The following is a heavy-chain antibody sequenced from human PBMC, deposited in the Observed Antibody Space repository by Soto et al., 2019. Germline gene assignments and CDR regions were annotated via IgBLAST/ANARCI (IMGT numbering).Heavy chain of an antibody. CDR3: ARGVVVVYAFDI. V-gene: IGHV4-30-4*01. CDR2: IYYSGST. CDR1: GGSISSGDYY. J-gene: IGHJ3*02. D-gene: IGHD3-22*01. Sequence: PSETLSLTCTVSGGSISSGDYYWSWIRQPPGKGLEWIGYIYYSGSTYYNPSLKSRVTISVDTSKNQFSLKLSSVTAADTAVYYCARGVVVVYAFDIWGKGTMFPVS.